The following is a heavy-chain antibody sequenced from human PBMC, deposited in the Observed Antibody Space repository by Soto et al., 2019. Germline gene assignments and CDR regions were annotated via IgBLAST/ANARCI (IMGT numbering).Heavy chain of an antibody. CDR1: GFTFSSYW. Sequence: PGVSLRLSCAASGFTFSSYWMSWVRQAPGKGLEWVANIKQDGSEKYYVDSVKGRFTISRDNAENSLYLQMNSLRAEDTAVYYCASSGWYMGFDYWGQGTLVTVSS. D-gene: IGHD6-19*01. CDR2: IKQDGSEK. CDR3: ASSGWYMGFDY. J-gene: IGHJ4*02. V-gene: IGHV3-7*05.